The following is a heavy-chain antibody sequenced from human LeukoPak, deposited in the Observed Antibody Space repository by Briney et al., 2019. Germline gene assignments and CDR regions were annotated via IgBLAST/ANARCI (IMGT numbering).Heavy chain of an antibody. CDR1: GGSINSRSYY. CDR3: ARLRGVPHNYFFDL. V-gene: IGHV4-39*01. J-gene: IGHJ4*02. CDR2: IYYNGTT. Sequence: SETLSLTCTVSGGSINSRSYYCGWVRQPPGRGLEWLGSIYYNGTTYYNPSRKSQVTISVDTSKNQFSLQLGSVTAADTALYFCARLRGVPHNYFFDLWGQGILVTVSS. D-gene: IGHD5-24*01.